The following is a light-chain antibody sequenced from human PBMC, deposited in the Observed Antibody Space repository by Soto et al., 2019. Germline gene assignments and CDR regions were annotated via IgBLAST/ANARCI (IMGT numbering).Light chain of an antibody. V-gene: IGLV2-14*03. J-gene: IGLJ1*01. Sequence: QSALTQPASVSGSPGQSITISCTGTSSDVGGYNYVYWYQQHPGKVPKLMIYDVTNRPSGVSNRCSGSKSGNTASLTISGLQAEDEADYYCNSYTSSSTYVFGTGTKLTVL. CDR3: NSYTSSSTYV. CDR1: SSDVGGYNY. CDR2: DVT.